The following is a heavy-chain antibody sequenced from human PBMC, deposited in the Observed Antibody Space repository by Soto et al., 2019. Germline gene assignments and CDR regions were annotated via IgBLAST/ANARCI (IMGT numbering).Heavy chain of an antibody. CDR3: ARERFGEFPFDY. D-gene: IGHD3-10*01. CDR2: INAGNGNT. J-gene: IGHJ4*02. Sequence: ASVKVSCKASGYTFTSYAMHWVRQAPGQRLEWMGWINAGNGNTKYSQKFQGRVTITRDTSASTAYMELSSLRSEDTAVYYCARERFGEFPFDYWGQGTLVTVSS. V-gene: IGHV1-3*01. CDR1: GYTFTSYA.